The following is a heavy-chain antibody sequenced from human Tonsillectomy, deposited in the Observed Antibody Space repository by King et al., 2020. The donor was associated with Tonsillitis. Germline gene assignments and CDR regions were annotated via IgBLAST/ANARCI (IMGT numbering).Heavy chain of an antibody. CDR2: IFSNDEK. J-gene: IGHJ3*02. V-gene: IGHV2-26*01. CDR1: GFSLSNATMG. CDR3: ARIQAYYGDYSGGAFDI. Sequence: TLKESGPVLVKPTETLTLTCTVSGFSLSNATMGVSWIRQPPGKALDCLAHIFSNDEKSYSTSLKSRLTISKDTSKSQVGLTMTNMDPVDTATYYCARIQAYYGDYSGGAFDIWGQGTMVTVSS. D-gene: IGHD4-17*01.